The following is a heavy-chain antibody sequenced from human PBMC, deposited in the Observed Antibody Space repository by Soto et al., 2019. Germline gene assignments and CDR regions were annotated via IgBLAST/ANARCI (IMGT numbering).Heavy chain of an antibody. J-gene: IGHJ4*02. CDR2: INPNSGGT. D-gene: IGHD2-8*01. CDR1: GYTFTSYP. CDR3: ARVLMVYAMYFDY. Sequence: ASVKVSCKASGYTFTSYPMHWVRQAPGQGLEWMGWINPNSGGTNYAQKFQGRVTMTRDTSISTAYMELSRLRSDDTAVYYCARVLMVYAMYFDYWGQGTLVTVSS. V-gene: IGHV1-2*02.